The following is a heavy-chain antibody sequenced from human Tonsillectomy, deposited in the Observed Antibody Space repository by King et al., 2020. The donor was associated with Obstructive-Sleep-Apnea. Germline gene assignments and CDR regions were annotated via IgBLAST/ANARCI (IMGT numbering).Heavy chain of an antibody. J-gene: IGHJ1*01. CDR3: TTQIMDVMRPEYFQH. V-gene: IGHV3-15*01. D-gene: IGHD2-8*01. Sequence: VQLVESGGGLVKPGGSLRLSCAASGFTFRNAWMSWVRQAPGKGLEWVGRIKSKTDGGTTDYAAPDKGRFIISRHDSKNTLYLQMNSLKTEDTAVYYCTTQIMDVMRPEYFQHWGQGTLVTVSS. CDR2: IKSKTDGGTT. CDR1: GFTFRNAW.